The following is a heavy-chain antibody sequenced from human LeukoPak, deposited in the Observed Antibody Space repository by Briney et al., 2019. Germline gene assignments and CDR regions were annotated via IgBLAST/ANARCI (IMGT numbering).Heavy chain of an antibody. D-gene: IGHD2-15*01. J-gene: IGHJ6*03. Sequence: GGSLRLSCAASGFIFSRYSMNWVRQAPGKGLEWVSYISSSSSSTYYADSVEGRFTISRDNVKNSLYLQMSSLRDEDTAVYYCARSYCSVGGGSCYLNYYYYYMDVWGKGTTVTVSS. CDR1: GFIFSRYS. CDR3: ARSYCSVGGGSCYLNYYYYYMDV. V-gene: IGHV3-48*02. CDR2: ISSSSSST.